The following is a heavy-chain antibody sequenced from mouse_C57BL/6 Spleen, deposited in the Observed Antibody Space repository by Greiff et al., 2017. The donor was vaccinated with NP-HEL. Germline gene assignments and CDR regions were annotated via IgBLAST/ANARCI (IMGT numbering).Heavy chain of an antibody. J-gene: IGHJ1*03. CDR2: INPNNGGT. Sequence: EVQLQQSGPELVKPGASVKISCKASGYTFTDYYMNWVKQSHGKSLEWIGDINPNNGGTSYNQKFKGKATLTVDKSSSTAYMELPSLTSEESAVYYCARRDDGSSPWYFDVWGKGTTVNVSS. V-gene: IGHV1-26*01. CDR3: ARRDDGSSPWYFDV. D-gene: IGHD1-1*01. CDR1: GYTFTDYY.